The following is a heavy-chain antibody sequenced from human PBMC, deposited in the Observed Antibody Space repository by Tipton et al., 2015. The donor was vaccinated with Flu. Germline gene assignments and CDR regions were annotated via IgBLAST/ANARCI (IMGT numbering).Heavy chain of an antibody. CDR1: GDSIGSNY. J-gene: IGHJ4*02. D-gene: IGHD3-10*02. CDR3: ARLSYYDVDLKNFYFDY. CDR2: IHNSGTT. V-gene: IGHV4-59*01. Sequence: GLVKPSETLSLTCTASGDSIGSNYWSWVWQPPGKGLEYIGYIHNSGTTNYNPSLKSRATMSVDTSKNQFSLKLTSVTPADTAVYYCARLSYYDVDLKNFYFDYWGQGALVTVSS.